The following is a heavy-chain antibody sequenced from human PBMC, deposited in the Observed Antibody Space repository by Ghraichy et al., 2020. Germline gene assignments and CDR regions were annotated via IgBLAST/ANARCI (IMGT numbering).Heavy chain of an antibody. CDR2: IWYDGSNK. J-gene: IGHJ6*02. Sequence: GGSLRLSCAASGFTFSVYGMHWVRQAPGKGLEWVAVIWYDGSNKYYADSVKGRFTISRDNSKNTLYLQMNSLRAEDTAVYYCARGLVATTVRLGGGMDVWGQGTTVTVSS. CDR3: ARGLVATTVRLGGGMDV. CDR1: GFTFSVYG. V-gene: IGHV3-33*01. D-gene: IGHD4-17*01.